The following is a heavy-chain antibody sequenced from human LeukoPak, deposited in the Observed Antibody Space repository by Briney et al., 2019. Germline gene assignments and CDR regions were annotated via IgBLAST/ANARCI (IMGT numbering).Heavy chain of an antibody. CDR3: ARGGKWSPRDRFDP. J-gene: IGHJ5*02. V-gene: IGHV3-21*01. CDR2: ISSSSSYI. D-gene: IGHD2-8*01. Sequence: GGSLRPSCAASGFTFSSYSMNWVRQAPGKGLEWVSSISSSSSYIYYADSMKGRFTISRDNAKNSLYLQINSLRAEDTAVYYCARGGKWSPRDRFDPWGQGTLVTVSS. CDR1: GFTFSSYS.